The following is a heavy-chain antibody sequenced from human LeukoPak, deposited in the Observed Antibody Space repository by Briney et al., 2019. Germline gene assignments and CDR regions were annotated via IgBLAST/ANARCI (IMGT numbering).Heavy chain of an antibody. CDR1: GGTFSSYA. D-gene: IGHD3-22*01. J-gene: IGHJ4*02. CDR3: AREPEGSGYIPFDY. V-gene: IGHV1-69*04. CDR2: IIPIFGIA. Sequence: SVKVSCKASGGTFSSYAISWVRQAPGQGPEWMGRIIPIFGIANYAQKFQGRVTITADKSTSTAYMELSSLRSEDTAVYYCAREPEGSGYIPFDYWGQGTLVTVSS.